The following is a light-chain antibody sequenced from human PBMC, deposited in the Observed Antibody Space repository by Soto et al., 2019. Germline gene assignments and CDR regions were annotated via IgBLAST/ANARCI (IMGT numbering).Light chain of an antibody. CDR1: QSVSSSD. CDR3: QQYGSSPPTWT. J-gene: IGKJ1*01. Sequence: EIVLTQSPGTLSLSPGERATLSCRASQSVSSSDVAWYQQKPGQAPRLLINGASFRATGIPDRFSGSGSGTDFTLTISRLEPEDFAVYYCQQYGSSPPTWTFGQGTKVEIK. CDR2: GAS. V-gene: IGKV3-20*01.